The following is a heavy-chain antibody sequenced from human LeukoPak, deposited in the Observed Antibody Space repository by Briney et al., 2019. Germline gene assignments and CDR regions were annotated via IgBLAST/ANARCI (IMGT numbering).Heavy chain of an antibody. V-gene: IGHV3-74*01. D-gene: IGHD3-10*01. J-gene: IGHJ3*02. CDR2: INSDGSST. Sequence: GGSLRLSCAASGFTFSSYWMHWVRQAPGKGLVWVSRINSDGSSTNYADSVKGRFTISRDNAKNTLYLQMNSLRAEDTAVYYCARVGGAHYYGSGSYGDDAFDIWGQGTMVTVSS. CDR3: ARVGGAHYYGSGSYGDDAFDI. CDR1: GFTFSSYW.